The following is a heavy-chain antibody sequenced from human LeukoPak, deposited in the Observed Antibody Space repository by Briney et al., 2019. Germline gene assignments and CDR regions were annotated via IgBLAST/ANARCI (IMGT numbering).Heavy chain of an antibody. CDR3: VRTADGDNLGEDLCFDS. CDR1: SGSITTSGDG. Sequence: PSETLSLTCTVSSGSITTSGDGWGWGWIRQSPGKGLEWIGSMSYRGTTYYKPSLKSRVNFFLDSSKGEFSLQLRSLTAADTAVYYCVRTADGDNLGEDLCFDSWGRGIQVTVSS. V-gene: IGHV4-39*01. D-gene: IGHD5-24*01. J-gene: IGHJ4*02. CDR2: MSYRGTT.